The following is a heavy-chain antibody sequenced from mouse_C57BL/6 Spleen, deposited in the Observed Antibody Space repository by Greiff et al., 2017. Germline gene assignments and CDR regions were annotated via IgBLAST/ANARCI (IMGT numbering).Heavy chain of an antibody. Sequence: EVQLQESGPGLVKPSQSLSLTCSVTGYSITSGSYWNWIRQFPGDKLEWMGYIRYDGSTNYNPSLKNRTSFTRDTSTTQFFLKLNSVTTEDTATYYCASDSYYGSSYGYFDVWGTGTTVTVSS. CDR1: GYSITSGSY. V-gene: IGHV3-6*01. D-gene: IGHD1-1*01. J-gene: IGHJ1*03. CDR2: IRYDGST. CDR3: ASDSYYGSSYGYFDV.